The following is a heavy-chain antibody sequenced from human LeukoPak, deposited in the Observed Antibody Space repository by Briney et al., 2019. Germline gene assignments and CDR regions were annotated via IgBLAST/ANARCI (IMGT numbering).Heavy chain of an antibody. CDR1: GGTFSSYI. Sequence: GASVKVSCKASGGTFSSYIINWVRQAPGQGLEWMGRIIPILGIANYAQKFQGRVTITADKSTSTAYMELSSLRSEDTAVYYCARDDYGSGRPWGQGTLVTVSS. J-gene: IGHJ5*02. CDR2: IIPILGIA. D-gene: IGHD3-10*01. V-gene: IGHV1-69*04. CDR3: ARDDYGSGRP.